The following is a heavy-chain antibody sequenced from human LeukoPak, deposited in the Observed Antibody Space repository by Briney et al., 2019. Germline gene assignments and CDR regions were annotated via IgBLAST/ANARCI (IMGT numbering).Heavy chain of an antibody. V-gene: IGHV3-23*01. CDR1: GFTFISHG. D-gene: IGHD6-6*01. Sequence: PGGSLRLSCAASGFTFISHGMTWVRQAPGKGLEWVSAITGSGDGTYYADSVKGRFTISRDNSKNTLYLQMNSLRAEDTAVYYCARLYSCSDVWGKGSTVTVSS. CDR2: ITGSGDGT. CDR3: ARLYSCSDV. J-gene: IGHJ6*04.